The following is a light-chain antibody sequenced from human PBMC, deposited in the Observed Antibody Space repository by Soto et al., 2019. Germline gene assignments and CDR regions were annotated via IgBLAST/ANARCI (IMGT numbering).Light chain of an antibody. V-gene: IGKV1-39*01. J-gene: IGKJ2*01. CDR1: QRITTY. CDR2: TAA. Sequence: IHMTQSPSSLSASVGDRVTITCRASQRITTYLNWYQQKPGKAPKLLISTAATLQGGVPSTFSGSGYGTDFTLTITTLQPEDFATYFCQQSYSTPYTFGQGTKLEIK. CDR3: QQSYSTPYT.